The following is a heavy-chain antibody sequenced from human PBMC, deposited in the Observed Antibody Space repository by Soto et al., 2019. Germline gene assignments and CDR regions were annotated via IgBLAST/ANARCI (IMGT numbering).Heavy chain of an antibody. CDR2: IYCSGST. CDR1: GGSISSYGYS. V-gene: IGHV4-39*01. Sequence: SETLSLTCTVSGGSISSYGYSWGWIRQPPGKGLEWIGSIYCSGSTYYNPSLKSRVTISVDTSKNQLSLKLSSVTAADTAVYYCARPYSSGWNGDFDYAGQGTLVTVSS. J-gene: IGHJ4*02. CDR3: ARPYSSGWNGDFDY. D-gene: IGHD6-19*01.